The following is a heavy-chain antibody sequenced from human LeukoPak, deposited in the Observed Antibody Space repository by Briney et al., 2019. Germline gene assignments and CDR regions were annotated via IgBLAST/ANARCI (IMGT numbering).Heavy chain of an antibody. Sequence: GGALRLSCAASGFTFSSDAMSWVRQAPGKGGEGVSAISGSGDSKYYADSVKGRFTISRDNSRNTLYLQVDRLRAEDTAVYYCARDYRGVIPFDYWGQGTLVTVSS. D-gene: IGHD3-10*01. CDR2: ISGSGDSK. CDR3: ARDYRGVIPFDY. J-gene: IGHJ4*02. V-gene: IGHV3-23*01. CDR1: GFTFSSDA.